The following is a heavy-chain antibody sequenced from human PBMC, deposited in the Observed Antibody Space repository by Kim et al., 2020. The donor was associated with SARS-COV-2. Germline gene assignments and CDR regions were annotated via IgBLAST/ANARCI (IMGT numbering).Heavy chain of an antibody. J-gene: IGHJ4*02. V-gene: IGHV4-39*07. CDR1: GGSISSSSYY. CDR3: ARDPGWFGEHFDY. D-gene: IGHD3-10*01. Sequence: SQTLSLTCTVSGGSISSSSYYWGWIRQPPGKGLEWIGSIYYSGSTYYNPSLKSRVTISVDTSKNQFSLKLSSVTAADTAVYYCARDPGWFGEHFDYWGQGTLVTVSS. CDR2: IYYSGST.